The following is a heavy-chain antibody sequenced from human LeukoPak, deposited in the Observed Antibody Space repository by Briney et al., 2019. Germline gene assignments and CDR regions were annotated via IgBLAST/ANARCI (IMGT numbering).Heavy chain of an antibody. CDR1: GFIFSRNW. Sequence: GGSLRLSCVASGFIFSRNWMAWIRQAPGKGLEWVANIKEDGSGKYYVDSVKGRFTISRDNAKNSLYLQMNSLRAEDTALHYCVRHDRAEADMSTWGQGTLVTVSS. J-gene: IGHJ4*02. V-gene: IGHV3-7*01. D-gene: IGHD2-2*01. CDR3: VRHDRAEADMST. CDR2: IKEDGSGK.